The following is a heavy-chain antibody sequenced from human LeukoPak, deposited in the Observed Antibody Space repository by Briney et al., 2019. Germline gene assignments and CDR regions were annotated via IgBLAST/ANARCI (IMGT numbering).Heavy chain of an antibody. V-gene: IGHV3-7*01. D-gene: IGHD1-26*01. CDR2: IKQDGSEK. J-gene: IGHJ3*02. Sequence: PGGSLRLSCAASGFTFSSYWMSWVRQAPGKGLEWVANIKQDGSEKYYVDSVKGRFTISRDNAKNSLYLQMNSLRAEDTAVYYCARLGERGSFKRAAFDIWGQGTMVTVSS. CDR1: GFTFSSYW. CDR3: ARLGERGSFKRAAFDI.